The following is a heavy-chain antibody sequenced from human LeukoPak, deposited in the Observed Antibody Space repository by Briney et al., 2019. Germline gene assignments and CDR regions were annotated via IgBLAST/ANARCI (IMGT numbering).Heavy chain of an antibody. Sequence: GGSLRLSCAASVFTFSSYAMSWVRQAPGKGLEWVSAISGSGGSTYYADSVKGRFTISRDNSKNTLYLQMNSLRAEDTAVYYCAKAKVLWFGEYVDYWGQGTLVTVSS. CDR2: ISGSGGST. D-gene: IGHD3-10*01. J-gene: IGHJ4*02. CDR1: VFTFSSYA. V-gene: IGHV3-23*01. CDR3: AKAKVLWFGEYVDY.